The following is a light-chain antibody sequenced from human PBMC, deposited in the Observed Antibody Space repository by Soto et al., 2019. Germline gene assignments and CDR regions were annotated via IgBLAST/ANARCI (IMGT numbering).Light chain of an antibody. CDR1: QGISSY. Sequence: AIRMTQSPSSLSASPGDRVTITCRASQGISSYLAWYQQKPGKAPKLLIYAASTLQSGVPSRFSGSGSGTDFTLTISSLQPDDFATYYCQHYNSYSEAFGQGTKVDNK. CDR2: AAS. J-gene: IGKJ1*01. CDR3: QHYNSYSEA. V-gene: IGKV1-8*01.